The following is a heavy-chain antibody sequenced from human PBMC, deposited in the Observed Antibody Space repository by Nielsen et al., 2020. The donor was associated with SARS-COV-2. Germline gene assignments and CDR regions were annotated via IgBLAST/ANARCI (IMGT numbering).Heavy chain of an antibody. CDR1: GFTFSSYS. V-gene: IGHV3-21*01. CDR2: ISSSSSSYI. Sequence: GESLKISCAASGFTFSSYSMNWVRQAPGKGLEWVSSISSSSSSYIYYAASVKGRFTISRDNAKNSLYLQMNSLRAEDTAVYYCARAHYGDYLRYFDYWGQGTLVTVSS. CDR3: ARAHYGDYLRYFDY. J-gene: IGHJ4*02. D-gene: IGHD4-17*01.